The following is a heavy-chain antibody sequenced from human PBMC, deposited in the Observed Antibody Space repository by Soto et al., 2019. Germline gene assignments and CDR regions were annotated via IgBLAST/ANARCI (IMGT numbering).Heavy chain of an antibody. D-gene: IGHD3-22*01. CDR2: IWYDGSNK. Sequence: VGSLRLSCAASGFTFSSYGMHWVRQAPGKGLEWVAVIWYDGSNKDYADSVKGRFTISRGNSKNTLYLQMNSLRAEDTAVYYCAREYYDSSGYYPFDYWGQGTLVTVSS. J-gene: IGHJ4*02. CDR1: GFTFSSYG. V-gene: IGHV3-33*01. CDR3: AREYYDSSGYYPFDY.